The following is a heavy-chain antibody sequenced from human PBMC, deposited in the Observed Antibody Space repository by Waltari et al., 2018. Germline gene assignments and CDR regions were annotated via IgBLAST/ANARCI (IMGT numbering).Heavy chain of an antibody. V-gene: IGHV1-18*01. CDR1: ASIFTSYG. CDR3: ARGPSNYNWFDP. J-gene: IGHJ5*02. CDR2: ISTYNGNT. D-gene: IGHD4-4*01. Sequence: QLVKPGAEAKNPGASVKVSCKVAASIFTSYGGNWVRKAPGQGLEWMGWISTYNGNTNYARNLQGRVTMTRDTSTSTAYMELRSLKSDDTAVYYCARGPSNYNWFDPWGQGTLVTVSS.